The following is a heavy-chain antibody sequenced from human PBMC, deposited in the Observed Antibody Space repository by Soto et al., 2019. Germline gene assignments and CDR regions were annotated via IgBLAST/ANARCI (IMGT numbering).Heavy chain of an antibody. D-gene: IGHD2-21*01. CDR1: GGSISSSSYY. Sequence: SETLSLTWTVSGGSISSSSYYWGWVRQPPGKGLEWIGSIYYSGSTYYNPSLKSRVTISVDTSKNQFSLKLSSVTAADTAVYYCARGPYYYFDYWGQGTLVTVSS. CDR2: IYYSGST. V-gene: IGHV4-39*01. CDR3: ARGPYYYFDY. J-gene: IGHJ4*02.